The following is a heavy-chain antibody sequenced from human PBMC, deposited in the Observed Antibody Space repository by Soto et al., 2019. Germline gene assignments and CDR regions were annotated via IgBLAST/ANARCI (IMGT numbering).Heavy chain of an antibody. D-gene: IGHD1-26*01. Sequence: SETLSLTCTVSGGSVSNNKYYWGWIRQPPGKGLEWIGDIYYSGSTYYNPSLKSRVAISVDTSKNQFSLKLRSVTAADTAVYYCARHTMGSSRLIDYWGQGALVTVSS. CDR1: GGSVSNNKYY. CDR2: IYYSGST. J-gene: IGHJ4*02. V-gene: IGHV4-39*01. CDR3: ARHTMGSSRLIDY.